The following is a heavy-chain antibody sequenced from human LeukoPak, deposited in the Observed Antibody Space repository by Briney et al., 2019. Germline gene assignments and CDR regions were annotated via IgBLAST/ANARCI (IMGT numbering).Heavy chain of an antibody. V-gene: IGHV1-2*02. D-gene: IGHD6-13*01. CDR1: GYTFTGYY. Sequence: ASVNVSCKASGYTFTGYYMHWVRQAPGQGLEWMGWINPNSGGTNYAQKFQGRVTMTRDTSISTAYMELSRLRSDDTAVYYCARLDIYSSSSLYYFDYWGQGTLVTVSS. CDR3: ARLDIYSSSSLYYFDY. J-gene: IGHJ4*02. CDR2: INPNSGGT.